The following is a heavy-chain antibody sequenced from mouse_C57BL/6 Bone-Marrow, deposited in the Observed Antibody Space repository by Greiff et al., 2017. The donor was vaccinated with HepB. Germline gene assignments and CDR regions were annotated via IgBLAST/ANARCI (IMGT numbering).Heavy chain of an antibody. CDR1: GFTFSSFG. CDR2: ISSGRSAI. V-gene: IGHV5-17*02. Sequence: EVNVVESGGGLVQPGGSRKLSCAASGFTFSSFGIHWVRQAPEKGLEWVAYISSGRSAIYYADTVKGRFTISRDNPKNTLFLQMTSLRSEDTAMYYCARQDPFYYAMDYWGQGTSVTVSS. J-gene: IGHJ4*01. CDR3: ARQDPFYYAMDY.